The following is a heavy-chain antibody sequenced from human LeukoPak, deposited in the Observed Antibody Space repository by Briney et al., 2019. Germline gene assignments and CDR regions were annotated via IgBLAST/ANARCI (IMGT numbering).Heavy chain of an antibody. CDR2: IYYSGST. CDR3: ARPLGPGYFDY. D-gene: IGHD1-14*01. V-gene: IGHV4-39*01. CDR1: GGSISSSSYY. Sequence: SETLSLTCTVSGGSISSSSYYWGWIRQPPGKGLEWIGSIYYSGSTYYNPSLKSRVTISVDTSKNQSSLKLSSVTAADTAVYYCARPLGPGYFDYWGQGTLVTVSS. J-gene: IGHJ4*02.